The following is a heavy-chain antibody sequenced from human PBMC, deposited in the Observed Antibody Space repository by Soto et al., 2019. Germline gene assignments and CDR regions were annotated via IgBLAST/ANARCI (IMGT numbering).Heavy chain of an antibody. CDR2: INIGNGNT. CDR3: AREPLCGGKYYVNYFDP. CDR1: GNTFTYYS. J-gene: IGHJ5*02. Sequence: QVQLVQSGAEVKKPGASVKISCRPSGNTFTYYSIHWLRQAPGHRLEWVGWINIGNGNTEYSQKFQGRVTITTDTSASTAYMELRSLTSEDTAVYYCAREPLCGGKYYVNYFDPWGQGTLVTVSS. D-gene: IGHD2-15*01. V-gene: IGHV1-3*04.